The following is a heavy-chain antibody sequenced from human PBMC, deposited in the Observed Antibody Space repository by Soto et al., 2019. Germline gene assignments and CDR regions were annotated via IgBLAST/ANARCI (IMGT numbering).Heavy chain of an antibody. CDR1: GFSFRNAW. J-gene: IGHJ6*02. CDR3: TTDLQAYCDGTTCYAGNYYYDDMDV. V-gene: IGHV3-15*01. CDR2: IKSQGDGGTR. Sequence: GGSLRLSCASSGFSFRNAWMSWVRQAPGKGLEWVGHIKSQGDGGTRDYAAPVKGRFTISRDDSKNTLFLQMNSLKNEDTAVYFCTTDLQAYCDGTTCYAGNYYYDDMDVWGQGTTVTVSS. D-gene: IGHD2-2*01.